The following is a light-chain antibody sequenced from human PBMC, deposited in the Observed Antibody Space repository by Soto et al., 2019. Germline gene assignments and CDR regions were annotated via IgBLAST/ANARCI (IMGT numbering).Light chain of an antibody. V-gene: IGKV3-11*01. CDR3: QQRTDWPLT. J-gene: IGKJ3*01. CDR1: QSVSSS. Sequence: EIVLTQSPATLSLSPGERATLSCRASQSVSSSLAWYQQKPGQAPRLLIYDASNRATDVPARFSGSGSGTDFTLTISSQEPEDFAVYYCQQRTDWPLTFGPGTKVDIK. CDR2: DAS.